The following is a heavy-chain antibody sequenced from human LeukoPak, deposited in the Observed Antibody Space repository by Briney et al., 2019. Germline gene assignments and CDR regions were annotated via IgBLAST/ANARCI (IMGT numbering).Heavy chain of an antibody. CDR1: GGSISSSSYY. CDR3: ARGGYYDFWSGYEYNWFDP. D-gene: IGHD3-3*01. Sequence: PSETLSLTCTVSGGSISSSSYYWGWIRQPPGKGLEWIGSIYHSGSTYYNPSLKSRVTISVDTSKNQFSLKLSSVTAADTAVYYCARGGYYDFWSGYEYNWFDPWGQGTLVTVSS. CDR2: IYHSGST. V-gene: IGHV4-39*07. J-gene: IGHJ5*02.